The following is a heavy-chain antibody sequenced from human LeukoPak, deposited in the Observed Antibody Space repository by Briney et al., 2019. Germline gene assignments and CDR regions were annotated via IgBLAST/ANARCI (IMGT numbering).Heavy chain of an antibody. Sequence: PGGSLRLSCAASGFTFGSYAMSWVRRAPGKGLEWVSAISGSGGSTYYADSVKGRFTISRDNSKNTLYLQMNSLRAEDTAVYYCAKWNSGYDAFDIWGQGTMVTVSS. CDR3: AKWNSGYDAFDI. CDR2: ISGSGGST. D-gene: IGHD5-12*01. CDR1: GFTFGSYA. J-gene: IGHJ3*02. V-gene: IGHV3-23*01.